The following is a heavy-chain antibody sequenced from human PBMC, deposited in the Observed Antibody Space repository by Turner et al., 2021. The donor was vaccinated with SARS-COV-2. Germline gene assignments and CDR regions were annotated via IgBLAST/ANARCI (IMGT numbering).Heavy chain of an antibody. Sequence: EVQLVESGGGLFKPGGSLRLSCAASGFTFSRYSMNWVRQAPGKGLEWVSSITSRSSYIYYADSVKGRFTISRDNAKNSLYLQMNSLRAEDTAVYYCAREIVVPAAYGGGFDYWGQGTLVTVSS. D-gene: IGHD2-2*01. V-gene: IGHV3-21*01. CDR3: AREIVVPAAYGGGFDY. CDR2: ITSRSSYI. CDR1: GFTFSRYS. J-gene: IGHJ4*02.